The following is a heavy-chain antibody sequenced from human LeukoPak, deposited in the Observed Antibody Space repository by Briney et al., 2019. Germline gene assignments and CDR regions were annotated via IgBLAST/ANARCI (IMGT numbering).Heavy chain of an antibody. CDR2: IYYSGST. CDR1: GGSISSSSYY. CDR3: ARDVYSGYVWAYYYYYYMDV. Sequence: SETLSLTCTVSGGSISSSSYYWGWIRQPPGKGLEWIGSIYYSGSTYYNPSLKSRVTISVDTSKNQFSLKLSSVTAADTAVYYCARDVYSGYVWAYYYYYYMDVWGKGTTVTVSS. V-gene: IGHV4-39*07. J-gene: IGHJ6*03. D-gene: IGHD5-12*01.